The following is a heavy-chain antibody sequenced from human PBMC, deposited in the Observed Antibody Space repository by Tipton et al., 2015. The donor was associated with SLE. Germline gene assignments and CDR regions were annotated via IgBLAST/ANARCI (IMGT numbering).Heavy chain of an antibody. Sequence: LRLSCTVSGGSISSSSYYWGWIRQPPGKGLEWIGSIYYSGSTYYNPSLKSRVTISVVTSKNQFSLKLSSVTAADTAVYYCAREKSKEPRMHYYDSSGGFDYWRQGTLVTVSS. V-gene: IGHV4-39*07. D-gene: IGHD3-22*01. CDR3: AREKSKEPRMHYYDSSGGFDY. CDR2: IYYSGST. CDR1: GGSISSSSYY. J-gene: IGHJ4*02.